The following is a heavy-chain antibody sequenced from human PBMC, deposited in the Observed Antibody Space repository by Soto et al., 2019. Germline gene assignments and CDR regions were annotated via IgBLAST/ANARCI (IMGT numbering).Heavy chain of an antibody. CDR3: ASVRATGGHINGRGYCVR. Sequence: PWGSLRLSCTASGFICSNYYMTWIRHAPGKGLAWVSTISSRDLSLYYAVSPKSGFTIFRDNAKKSLFLHISAFRAAGRAAYYSASVRATGGHINGRGYCVRWGRRKLVTVSS. CDR1: GFICSNYY. J-gene: IGHJ4*02. D-gene: IGHD3-10*02. CDR2: ISSRDLSL. V-gene: IGHV3-11*01.